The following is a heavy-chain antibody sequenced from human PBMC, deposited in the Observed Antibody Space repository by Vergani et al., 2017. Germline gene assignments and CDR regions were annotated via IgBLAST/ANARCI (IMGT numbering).Heavy chain of an antibody. V-gene: IGHV5-51*06. J-gene: IGHJ6*03. D-gene: IGHD6-25*01. Sequence: EVQLVQSGAEVKKPGESLKISCKGSGYSFTSYWISWVRQMPGKGLEWIGYIFYSGTTYDNPSLRSRLTISVDTSQNQFSLKLRSVTAADTAVYYCARVDTQVPATSHFYYMDVWGKGTTVVVSS. CDR3: ARVDTQVPATSHFYYMDV. CDR1: GYSFTSYW. CDR2: IFYSGTT.